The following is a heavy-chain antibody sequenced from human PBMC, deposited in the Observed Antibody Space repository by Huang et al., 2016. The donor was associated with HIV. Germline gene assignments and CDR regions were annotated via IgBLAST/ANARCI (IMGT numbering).Heavy chain of an antibody. CDR1: FASISGNSTD. CDR3: ASGPVIVSISRFYFEQ. CDR2: MHYGGST. V-gene: IGHV4-39*02. J-gene: IGHJ4*02. Sequence: LLLRESGSGLVKTSETMSLSCTVAFASISGNSTDWTWVRQSPGKGLEWIASMHYGGSTYYNPSRKSRVSMSVDTSHNQHFSLTLAAVTAADTAVYFCASGPVIVSISRFYFEQWGPGILVTV. D-gene: IGHD3-22*01.